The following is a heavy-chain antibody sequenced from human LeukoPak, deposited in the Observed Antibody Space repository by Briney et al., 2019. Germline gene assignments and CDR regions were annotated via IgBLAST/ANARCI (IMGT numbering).Heavy chain of an antibody. CDR1: GFTFTSSA. D-gene: IGHD4-17*01. V-gene: IGHV1-58*01. J-gene: IGHJ3*02. Sequence: EASVKVSCKASGFTFTSSAVQWVRQARGQRLEWIGWIVVGNGNTNYAQKFQERVTITRDMSTSTAYMELSSLRSEDTAVYYCAAATTVTTVDAFDIWGQGTMVTVSS. CDR3: AAATTVTTVDAFDI. CDR2: IVVGNGNT.